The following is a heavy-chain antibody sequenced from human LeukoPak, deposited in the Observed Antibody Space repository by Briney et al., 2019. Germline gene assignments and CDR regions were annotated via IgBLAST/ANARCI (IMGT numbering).Heavy chain of an antibody. CDR3: ARSIDVDY. J-gene: IGHJ4*02. Sequence: GGSLRLSCAASEFSFNNYFMNWVRQGPGKGLELVSSVSSSGSSTYYADSVKGRFTISRDSAKNSLYLRMNSLRAEDTAVYYCARSIDVDYWGQGTLVTVSS. CDR1: EFSFNNYF. CDR2: VSSSGSST. D-gene: IGHD2-21*01. V-gene: IGHV3-48*04.